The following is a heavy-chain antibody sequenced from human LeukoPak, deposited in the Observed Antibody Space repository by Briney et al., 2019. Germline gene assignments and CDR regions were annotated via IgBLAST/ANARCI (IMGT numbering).Heavy chain of an antibody. CDR3: ARDWGDYDYVWGSYRPDWFDP. V-gene: IGHV4-59*01. D-gene: IGHD3-16*02. CDR2: IYYSGST. CDR1: GGSISSYY. Sequence: SETLSLTCTVSGGSISSYYWSWIRQPPGKGLEWIGYIYYSGSTNYNPSLKSRVTISVDTSKTQFSLKLSSVTAADTAVYYCARDWGDYDYVWGSYRPDWFDPWGQGTLVTVYS. J-gene: IGHJ5*02.